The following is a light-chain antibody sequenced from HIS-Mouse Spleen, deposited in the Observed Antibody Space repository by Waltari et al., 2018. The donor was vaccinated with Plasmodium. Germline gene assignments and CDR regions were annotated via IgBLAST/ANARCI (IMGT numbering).Light chain of an antibody. CDR2: SNN. CDR3: AAWDDSLNGPV. J-gene: IGLJ2*01. V-gene: IGLV1-44*01. Sequence: QSVLTQPPSASGTPGQRVTISCSGSSSNIGRNTVNWYQQLPGTAPKLLIYSNNQRPSGVPDRFPGSKSGTSASLAISGLQSEDEADYYCAAWDDSLNGPVFGGGTKLTVL. CDR1: SSNIGRNT.